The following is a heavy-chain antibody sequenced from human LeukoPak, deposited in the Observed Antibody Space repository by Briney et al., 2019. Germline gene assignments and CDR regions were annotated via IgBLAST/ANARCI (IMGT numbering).Heavy chain of an antibody. V-gene: IGHV3-21*01. J-gene: IGHJ4*02. Sequence: GGSLRLSCAASGFTFSSYSMNWVRQAPGKGLEWVSSISSSSSYIYYADSVKGRFTISRDNAKNSLYLQMNSLRAEDTAVYYCARDPMIQSHFDYWGQGTLVTVSS. CDR3: ARDPMIQSHFDY. D-gene: IGHD3-22*01. CDR1: GFTFSSYS. CDR2: ISSSSSYI.